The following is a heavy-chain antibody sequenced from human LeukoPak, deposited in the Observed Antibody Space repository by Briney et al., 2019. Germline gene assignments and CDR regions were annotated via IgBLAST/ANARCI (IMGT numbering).Heavy chain of an antibody. CDR3: ARGKDATRRFIAGGGSGKLGGMDV. CDR1: GGSFSGYY. V-gene: IGHV4-34*01. Sequence: PSETLSLTCAVYGGSFSGYYWSWIRQPPGKGLEWIGEINHSGSTNYNPSLKSRVTISLGTSNNQLSLKLRSVTAADTAVYYCARGKDATRRFIAGGGSGKLGGMDVWGKGTTVTVSS. D-gene: IGHD6-19*01. CDR2: INHSGST. J-gene: IGHJ6*04.